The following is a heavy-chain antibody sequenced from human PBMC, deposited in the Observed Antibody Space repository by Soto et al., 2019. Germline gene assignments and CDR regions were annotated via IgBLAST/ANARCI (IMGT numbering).Heavy chain of an antibody. CDR1: GGTFSSYT. V-gene: IGHV1-69*12. D-gene: IGHD5-12*01. CDR3: ARGNHRWLQLWYFDL. Sequence: QVQLVQSGAAVKKPGSSVTVSCKASGGTFSSYTISWVRQALGQGLEWMGGIIPIFGTANYAQKFQGRVTITADESTSTAYMELSSLRSEDTAVYYCARGNHRWLQLWYFDLWGRGTLVTVSS. CDR2: IIPIFGTA. J-gene: IGHJ2*01.